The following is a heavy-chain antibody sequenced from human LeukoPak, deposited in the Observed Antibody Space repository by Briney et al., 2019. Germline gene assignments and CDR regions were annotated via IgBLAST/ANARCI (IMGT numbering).Heavy chain of an antibody. V-gene: IGHV4-59*08. CDR3: ARRGYYYDSSGYYTYYFDY. D-gene: IGHD3-22*01. CDR2: IYYSGST. Sequence: NTSETLSLTCTVSGGSISSYYWSWIRQPPGKGLEWIGYIYYSGSTNYNPSLKSRVTISVDTSKNQFSLKLSSVTAADTAVYYCARRGYYYDSSGYYTYYFDYWGQGTLVTVSS. CDR1: GGSISSYY. J-gene: IGHJ4*02.